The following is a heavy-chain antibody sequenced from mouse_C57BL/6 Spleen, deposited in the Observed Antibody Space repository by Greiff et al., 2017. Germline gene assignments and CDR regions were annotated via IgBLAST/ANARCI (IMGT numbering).Heavy chain of an antibody. CDR3: AREDYGNSGYFDV. J-gene: IGHJ1*03. Sequence: VQLQQPGAELVRPGSSVKLSCKASGYTFTSYWMHWVKQRPIQGLEWIGNIDPSDSETHYNQKFKDKATLTVDKSSSTAYMQLSSLTSEDSAVYYCAREDYGNSGYFDVWGTGTTVTVSS. CDR1: GYTFTSYW. D-gene: IGHD2-1*01. V-gene: IGHV1-52*01. CDR2: IDPSDSET.